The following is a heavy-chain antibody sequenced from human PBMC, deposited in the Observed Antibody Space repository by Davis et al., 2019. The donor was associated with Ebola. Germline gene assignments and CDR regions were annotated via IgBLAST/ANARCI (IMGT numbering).Heavy chain of an antibody. V-gene: IGHV4-31*03. CDR3: ARDLRYDSSGYDYYFYMDV. CDR2: IHYSGST. CDR1: GGSISRGGSF. Sequence: PSETLSLTCTVSGGSISRGGSFWTWIRQHPGKGLEWIGYIHYSGSTYYKPSLKNRVTISLDTSKNQFSLNLYSVTAADTAVYYCARDLRYDSSGYDYYFYMDVWGKGTTVTVSS. D-gene: IGHD3-22*01. J-gene: IGHJ6*03.